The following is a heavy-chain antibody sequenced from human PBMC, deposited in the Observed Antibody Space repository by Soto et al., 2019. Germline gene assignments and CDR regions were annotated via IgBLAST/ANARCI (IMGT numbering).Heavy chain of an antibody. J-gene: IGHJ4*02. Sequence: QVQLVESGGGVVQPGRSLRLSCAASGFTFSTYGMHWVRQAPGKGLEWVAVISYDGSNKYYADSVKGRFTISRDNSKSTLYLQMNSLRPEDTAVYYCAKDRLSLLCGVWFGEVDDFWGQGTLVTVSS. CDR2: ISYDGSNK. V-gene: IGHV3-30*18. CDR1: GFTFSTYG. CDR3: AKDRLSLLCGVWFGEVDDF. D-gene: IGHD3-10*01.